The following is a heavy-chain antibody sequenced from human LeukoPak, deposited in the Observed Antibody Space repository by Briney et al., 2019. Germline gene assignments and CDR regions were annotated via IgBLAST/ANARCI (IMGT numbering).Heavy chain of an antibody. J-gene: IGHJ6*02. D-gene: IGHD4/OR15-4a*01. Sequence: SQTLSLTCTVSGISINTYYWSWIRQPPGKGLEWIGYVHHTGSADYNPSLRSRVTISLDTSKNQFSLKLTSATAADTAVYYCARDSWDYIAMDVWGPGTTVIVSS. CDR2: VHHTGSA. CDR1: GISINTYY. V-gene: IGHV4-59*01. CDR3: ARDSWDYIAMDV.